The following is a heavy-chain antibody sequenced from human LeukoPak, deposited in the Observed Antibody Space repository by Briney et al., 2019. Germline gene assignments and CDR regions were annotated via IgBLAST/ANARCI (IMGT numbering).Heavy chain of an antibody. J-gene: IGHJ6*02. CDR1: GGTFSSYA. CDR2: MNPNSGNT. CDR3: ARPKVVVPAAKGDYYGMDV. V-gene: IGHV1-8*02. Sequence: ASVKVSCKASGGTFSSYAISWVRQAPGQGLEWMGWMNPNSGNTGYAQKFQGRVTMTRNTSISTAYMELSSLRSEDTAVYYCARPKVVVPAAKGDYYGMDVWGQGTTVTVSS. D-gene: IGHD2-2*01.